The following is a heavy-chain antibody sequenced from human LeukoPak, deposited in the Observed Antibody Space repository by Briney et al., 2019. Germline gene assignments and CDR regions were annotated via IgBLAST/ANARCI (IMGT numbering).Heavy chain of an antibody. CDR1: GGSISSYY. V-gene: IGHV4-34*01. D-gene: IGHD1-26*01. CDR2: INHSGST. Sequence: SETLSLTCTVSGGSISSYYWSWIRQPPGKGLEWIGEINHSGSTNYNPSLKSRVTISVDKSKNQFSLKLSSVTAADTAVYYCARAPNYSGSYFTAPVYYFDYWGQGTLVTVSS. J-gene: IGHJ4*02. CDR3: ARAPNYSGSYFTAPVYYFDY.